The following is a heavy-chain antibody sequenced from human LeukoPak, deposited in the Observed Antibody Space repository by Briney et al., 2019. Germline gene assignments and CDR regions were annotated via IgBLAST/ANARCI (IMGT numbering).Heavy chain of an antibody. V-gene: IGHV4-34*01. CDR2: INHSGST. J-gene: IGHJ4*02. CDR1: GGSFSGYY. CDR3: GRVSRPIYSSGGGGFDN. Sequence: SSETLSLTCAVYGGSFSGYYWSWIRQPPGKGLEWIGEINHSGSTNYNPPLKSRVTISVDTSKNQFSLKLSSVTAADTAVYYCGRVSRPIYSSGGGGFDNWAQGTLVTVP. D-gene: IGHD6-19*01.